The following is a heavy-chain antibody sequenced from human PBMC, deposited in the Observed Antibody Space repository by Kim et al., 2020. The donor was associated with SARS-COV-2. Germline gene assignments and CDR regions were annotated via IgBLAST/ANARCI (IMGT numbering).Heavy chain of an antibody. V-gene: IGHV3-23*01. CDR2: FGRIVNSA. J-gene: IGHJ6*01. CDR1: GFSFSSYA. CDR3: ASHSGGLRDGMEV. Sequence: GGSLRLSCVASGFSFSSYAMSWVRQAPGKGLEWVSGFGRIVNSAYYADSVKGRYTISRDNSRNTLYLQMNSMRAEHTAFYYCASHSGGLRDGMEVWGQGTKRTVAS. D-gene: IGHD1-26*01.